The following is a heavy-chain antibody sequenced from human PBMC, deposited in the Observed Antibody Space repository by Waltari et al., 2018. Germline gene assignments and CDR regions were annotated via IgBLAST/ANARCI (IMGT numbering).Heavy chain of an antibody. CDR2: IKSKTEGGTT. J-gene: IGHJ4*02. CDR3: TTDHYNTSSQFAY. CDR1: GFTFSNAW. Sequence: EVQLVESGGGLVKPGGSLRLSCAASGFTFSNAWMSWVRQAPGKGLEWVGRIKSKTEGGTTDYAAPVKGRFSISGDDSKNTLYLQMNSLKIEDTAMYYCTTDHYNTSSQFAYWGQGTLVTVSS. D-gene: IGHD6-6*01. V-gene: IGHV3-15*01.